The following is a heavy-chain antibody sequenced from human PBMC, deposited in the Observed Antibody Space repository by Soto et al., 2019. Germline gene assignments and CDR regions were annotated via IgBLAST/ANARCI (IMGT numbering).Heavy chain of an antibody. D-gene: IGHD6-6*01. V-gene: IGHV1-18*01. J-gene: IGHJ6*02. CDR1: GYTFTSYG. CDR3: ARESSYIAARRYSGYYYYGMDV. Sequence: ASVKVSCKASGYTFTSYGISWVRQAPGQGLEWMGWISAYNGNTNYAQKLQGRVTMTTDTSTSTAYMELRSLRSDDTAVYYCARESSYIAARRYSGYYYYGMDVWGQGTTVTVSS. CDR2: ISAYNGNT.